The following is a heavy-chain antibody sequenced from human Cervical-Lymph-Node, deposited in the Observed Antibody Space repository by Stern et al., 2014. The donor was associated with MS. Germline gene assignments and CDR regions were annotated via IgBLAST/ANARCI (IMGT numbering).Heavy chain of an antibody. CDR2: IWEDGSNI. J-gene: IGHJ4*02. CDR3: ARDGRSRRCNQDLDY. Sequence: EQLVESGGGLVQPGGSLRLSFAAPGFSFNNFVMHWVLQAPGKGLEWMALIWEDGSNIQYGDAVKGRFTVSGDNSKNTLYLQMDSLRADDTSLYYCARDGRSRRCNQDLDYWGQGTLVTVSS. CDR1: GFSFNNFV. D-gene: IGHD1-14*01. V-gene: IGHV3-33*01.